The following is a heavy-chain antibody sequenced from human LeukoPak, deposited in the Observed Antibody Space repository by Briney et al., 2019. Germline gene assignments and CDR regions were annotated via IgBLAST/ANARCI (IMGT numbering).Heavy chain of an antibody. CDR1: GGSISSYY. CDR2: IYYSGST. V-gene: IGHV4-59*01. D-gene: IGHD3-22*01. Sequence: SETLSLTCTVSGGSISSYYWSWIRQPPGKGLEWIGYIYYSGSTNYNPSLKSRVTISVDTSKNQFSLKLSSVTAADTAMYYCATSLDSSGYWDAFDIWGQGTMVTVSS. J-gene: IGHJ3*02. CDR3: ATSLDSSGYWDAFDI.